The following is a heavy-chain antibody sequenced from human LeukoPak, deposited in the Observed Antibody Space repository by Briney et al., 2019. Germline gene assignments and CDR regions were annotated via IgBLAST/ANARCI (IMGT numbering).Heavy chain of an antibody. CDR2: LSGSGGST. D-gene: IGHD6-6*01. CDR3: AKGQHVRGEFDY. J-gene: IGHJ4*02. V-gene: IGHV3-23*01. CDR1: GFTFSSYA. Sequence: GGSLRLSCAASGFTFSSYAMSWVRQAPGKGLEWVSALSGSGGSTYYADSVKGRFTISRDNPKNALYLQMNSLRAEDTAVYYCAKGQHVRGEFDYWGQGTLVTVSS.